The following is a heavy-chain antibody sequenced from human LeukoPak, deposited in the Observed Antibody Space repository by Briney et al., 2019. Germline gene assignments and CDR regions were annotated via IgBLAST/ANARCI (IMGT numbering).Heavy chain of an antibody. CDR1: GFTFSTYT. CDR3: ARGLAYCGGDCYRALDY. Sequence: GGSLRLSRAASGFTFSTYTMNWVRQAPGKGLEWVSYISSSASSIYYADSVRGRFTISRDNAKNSLYLQMNSLRDEDTAVYYCARGLAYCGGDCYRALDYWGQGTLVTVSS. CDR2: ISSSASSI. J-gene: IGHJ4*02. V-gene: IGHV3-48*02. D-gene: IGHD2-21*02.